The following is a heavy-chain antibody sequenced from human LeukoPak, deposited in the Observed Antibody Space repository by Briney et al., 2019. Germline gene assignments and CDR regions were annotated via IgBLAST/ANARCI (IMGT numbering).Heavy chain of an antibody. CDR1: GYTLTELS. Sequence: AASVKVSCKVSGYTLTELSIHWVRQAPGKGLEWMGGFDPEDGETVYAQKFQGRVSMTEDTSTDTAYMELSSLRSDDTAVYYCARDIYSSGWYVLWGQGTLVTVSS. J-gene: IGHJ4*02. V-gene: IGHV1-24*01. D-gene: IGHD6-19*01. CDR3: ARDIYSSGWYVL. CDR2: FDPEDGET.